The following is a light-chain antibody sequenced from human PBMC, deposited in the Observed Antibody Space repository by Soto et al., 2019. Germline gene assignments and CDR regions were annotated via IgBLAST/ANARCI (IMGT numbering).Light chain of an antibody. CDR2: AAS. CDR1: QAISSY. V-gene: IGKV1-9*01. Sequence: IQLTQSPSSLSASVGDRVTITCRASQAISSYLAWYQQKPGKAPNLLIYAASTLQSGVPSRFSGGGSGTDFTLTISSLRPEDFATYYCQQLNSYPRTFGGGTKVDIK. CDR3: QQLNSYPRT. J-gene: IGKJ4*01.